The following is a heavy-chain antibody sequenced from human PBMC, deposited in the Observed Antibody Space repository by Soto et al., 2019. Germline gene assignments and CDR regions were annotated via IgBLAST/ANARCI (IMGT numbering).Heavy chain of an antibody. CDR3: AKASTYEYVWGSYRYYFDH. CDR2: ISGSADRT. D-gene: IGHD3-16*02. Sequence: EVLMLESGGGLIQPGGSLRLSCAASGFPFTTYAMSWVRQAPGKGLEWVSGISGSADRTHYADSVKGRFSISRDNSRNTLHLQMYSLRAEDTAVYYCAKASTYEYVWGSYRYYFDHWGQGTLVTVSS. J-gene: IGHJ4*02. CDR1: GFPFTTYA. V-gene: IGHV3-23*01.